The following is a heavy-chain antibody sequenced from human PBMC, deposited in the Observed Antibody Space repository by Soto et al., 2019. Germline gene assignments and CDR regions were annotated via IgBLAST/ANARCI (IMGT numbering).Heavy chain of an antibody. CDR2: ISAYNGNT. V-gene: IGHV1-18*01. D-gene: IGHD3-16*02. CDR1: GYTFTSYG. Sequence: QVQLVQSGAEVKKPGASVKVSCKASGYTFTSYGISWVRQAPGQGLEWMGWISAYNGNTNYAQKLQGRVTMTTDTPTSPACXELRSLRSDDTAVYYCARAPSIMITFGGVIAPFDYWGQGTLVTVSS. J-gene: IGHJ4*02. CDR3: ARAPSIMITFGGVIAPFDY.